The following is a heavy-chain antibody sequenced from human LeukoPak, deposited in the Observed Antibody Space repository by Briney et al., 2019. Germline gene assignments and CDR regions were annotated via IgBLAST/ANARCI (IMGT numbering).Heavy chain of an antibody. J-gene: IGHJ5*02. Sequence: SQTLSLTRTVSGDSISRGGYYWSWIRQHPGKGLEWIGYIYYSGSTYYNPSLKSRVTISVDTSKNQFSLKLSSVTAADTAVYYCARHVRVYSSSNYWFDPWGQGTLVTVSS. CDR3: ARHVRVYSSSNYWFDP. CDR2: IYYSGST. D-gene: IGHD6-6*01. V-gene: IGHV4-31*03. CDR1: GDSISRGGYY.